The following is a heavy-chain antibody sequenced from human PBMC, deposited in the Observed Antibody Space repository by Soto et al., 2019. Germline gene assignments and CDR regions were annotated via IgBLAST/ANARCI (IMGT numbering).Heavy chain of an antibody. Sequence: SETLSLTCTVSGGSISSGGYYWSWIRQHPGKGLEWIGYIFYTGSTYYNPSLKSRVTISVDTSKNQFSLKLSSVTAADTAVYYCARASNKRGNSYGPDYWGQGTLVTVSS. CDR3: ARASNKRGNSYGPDY. J-gene: IGHJ4*02. CDR2: IFYTGST. D-gene: IGHD5-18*01. CDR1: GGSISSGGYY. V-gene: IGHV4-31*03.